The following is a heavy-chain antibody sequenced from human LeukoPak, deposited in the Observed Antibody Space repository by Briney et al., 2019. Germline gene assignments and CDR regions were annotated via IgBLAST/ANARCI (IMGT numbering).Heavy chain of an antibody. CDR3: ASASSLALIDY. CDR1: GGSISSSSYY. CDR2: IYYSGST. Sequence: PSETLSLTCTVSGGSISSSSYYWGWIRQPPGKGLEWIGSIYYSGSTYYNPSLKSRVTISVDTSKNQFSLKLSSVTAADTAVYYCASASSLALIDYWGQGTLVTVSS. D-gene: IGHD6-13*01. V-gene: IGHV4-39*07. J-gene: IGHJ4*02.